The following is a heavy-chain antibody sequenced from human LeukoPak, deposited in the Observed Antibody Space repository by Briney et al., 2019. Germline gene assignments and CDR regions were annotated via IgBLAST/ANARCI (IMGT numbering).Heavy chain of an antibody. Sequence: ASVKVSCKASGYTFTSYAMHWVRQAPGQRLEWMGWINAGNGNTKYSQKFQGRVTITRDKSTSTAYMELSSLRSEDTAVYYCARDDLGYCSSTSCRSLVDYWGQGTLVTVSS. J-gene: IGHJ4*02. CDR1: GYTFTSYA. CDR2: INAGNGNT. CDR3: ARDDLGYCSSTSCRSLVDY. D-gene: IGHD2-2*01. V-gene: IGHV1-3*01.